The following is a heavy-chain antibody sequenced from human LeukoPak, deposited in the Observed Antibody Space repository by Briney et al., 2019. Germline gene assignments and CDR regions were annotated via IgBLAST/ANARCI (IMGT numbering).Heavy chain of an antibody. V-gene: IGHV5-51*01. CDR3: ARRGTLYCSSTSCQYYFDY. Sequence: GESLKISCQGSGYSFTSYWIGWVRQMPGKGLEWMGIIYPGDSDTTYSPSLQGQVTISADKSISTAYLQWSSLKASDTAMYYCARRGTLYCSSTSCQYYFDYWGQGTLVTVSS. D-gene: IGHD2-2*01. J-gene: IGHJ4*02. CDR2: IYPGDSDT. CDR1: GYSFTSYW.